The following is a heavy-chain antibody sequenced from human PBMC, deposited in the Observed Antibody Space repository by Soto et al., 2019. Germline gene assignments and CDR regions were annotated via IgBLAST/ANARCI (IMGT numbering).Heavy chain of an antibody. CDR3: ARDVRNTAMVMVGYFDL. CDR1: GGTFISYT. Sequence: QVQLVQSGAEVKKPGSSVKVSCKASGGTFISYTISWVRQAPGQGLEWMGRIIPILGIANYAQKFQGRVTITADKSTSTAYMELSSLRSEDTAVYYCARDVRNTAMVMVGYFDLWGRGTLVTVSS. D-gene: IGHD5-18*01. V-gene: IGHV1-69*08. J-gene: IGHJ2*01. CDR2: IIPILGIA.